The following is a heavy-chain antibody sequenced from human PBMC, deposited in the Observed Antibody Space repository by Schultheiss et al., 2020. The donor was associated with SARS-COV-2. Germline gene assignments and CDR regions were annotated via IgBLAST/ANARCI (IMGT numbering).Heavy chain of an antibody. D-gene: IGHD3-22*01. CDR1: GFTFSSYA. J-gene: IGHJ4*02. CDR2: ISGSGGST. V-gene: IGHV3-23*01. CDR3: AREDDSSGYYPFDY. Sequence: GGSLRLSCAASGFTFSSYAMSWVRQAPGKGLEWVSAISGSGGSTYYADSVKGRFTISRDNAKNTLYMEMNSLRAEDTAVYYCAREDDSSGYYPFDYWGQGTLVTVSS.